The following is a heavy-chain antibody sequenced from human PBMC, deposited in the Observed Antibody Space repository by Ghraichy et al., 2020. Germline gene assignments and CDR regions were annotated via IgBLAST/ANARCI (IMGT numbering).Heavy chain of an antibody. CDR1: KFTFSNYW. J-gene: IGHJ4*02. CDR2: IKPDGSEG. D-gene: IGHD6-6*01. CDR3: ARSTFSSADY. Sequence: LSLTCAASKFTFSNYWMSLVRQAPGKGLEWVAHIKPDGSEGIYVDSVKGRFTTSRENAHNSLSLQMNSLRAEDSAVYYCARSTFSSADYWGQGTLVTVSS. V-gene: IGHV3-7*01.